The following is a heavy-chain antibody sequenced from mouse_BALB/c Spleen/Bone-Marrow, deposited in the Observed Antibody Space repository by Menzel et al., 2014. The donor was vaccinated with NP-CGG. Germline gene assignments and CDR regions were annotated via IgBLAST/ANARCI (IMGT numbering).Heavy chain of an antibody. CDR3: AREGGYYYGSSPYFDV. CDR1: GYSFTGYF. D-gene: IGHD1-1*01. V-gene: IGHV1-20*02. Sequence: VHVKQSGPELVKPGASVKISCKASGYSFTGYFTNWVMQSHGKSLEWIGRINPYNGDTFYNQKFKGKATLTVDKSSSTAHMELRSLASEDSAVYYCAREGGYYYGSSPYFDVWGAGTTVTVSS. J-gene: IGHJ1*01. CDR2: INPYNGDT.